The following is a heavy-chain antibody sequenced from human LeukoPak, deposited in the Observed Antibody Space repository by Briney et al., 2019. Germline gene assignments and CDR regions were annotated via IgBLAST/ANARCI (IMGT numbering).Heavy chain of an antibody. CDR1: GDSVSSNSAA. V-gene: IGHV6-1*01. CDR2: TYYRSKWYN. D-gene: IGHD6-19*01. Sequence: SQTLSLTCAISGDSVSSNSAAWNWIRQSPSIGLEWLGRTYYRSKWYNDYAVSVKGRITINPDTSKNQFSLQLNSVTPEDTAVYYCARGWSEQWLVRGGFDPWGQGTLVTVSS. J-gene: IGHJ5*02. CDR3: ARGWSEQWLVRGGFDP.